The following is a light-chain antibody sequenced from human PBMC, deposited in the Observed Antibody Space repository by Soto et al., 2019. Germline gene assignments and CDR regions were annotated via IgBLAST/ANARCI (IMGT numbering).Light chain of an antibody. J-gene: IGLJ2*01. V-gene: IGLV2-14*01. CDR1: SSDVGTYNY. Sequence: QSALNQPASVSGSPGQSITISCTGTSSDVGTYNYVSWYQQHPGKAPKLMIYDVSYRPSGVSDRFSGAKSGNTASLIISGLLAEDEADYYCSSYTSSSTSVVFGGGTNLTVL. CDR3: SSYTSSSTSVV. CDR2: DVS.